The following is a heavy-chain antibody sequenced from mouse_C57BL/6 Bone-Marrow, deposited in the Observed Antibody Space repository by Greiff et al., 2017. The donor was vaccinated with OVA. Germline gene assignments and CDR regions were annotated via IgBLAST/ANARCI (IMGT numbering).Heavy chain of an antibody. CDR3: ARPSYYYGSSPYYFDY. V-gene: IGHV5-17*01. CDR1: GFTFSDYG. Sequence: DVHLVESGGGLVKPGGSLKLSCAASGFTFSDYGMHWVRQAPEKGLEWVAYISSGSSTIYSADTVTGRFTISRDNAKNTLFLQMTSLRSEYTAMYYCARPSYYYGSSPYYFDYWGQGTTLTVSS. J-gene: IGHJ2*01. CDR2: ISSGSSTI. D-gene: IGHD1-1*01.